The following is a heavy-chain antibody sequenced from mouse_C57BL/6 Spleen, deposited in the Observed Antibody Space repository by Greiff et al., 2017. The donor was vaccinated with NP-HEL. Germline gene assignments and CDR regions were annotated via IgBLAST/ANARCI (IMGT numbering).Heavy chain of an antibody. V-gene: IGHV7-3*01. D-gene: IGHD1-1*01. J-gene: IGHJ3*01. CDR3: ARSHYYGSSYWFAY. CDR2: IRNKANGDTT. Sequence: EVQLQESGGGLVQPGGSLSLSCAASGFTFTDYYMSWVRQPPGKALEWLGFIRNKANGDTTEYSASVKGRFTISRDNSQSILYLQMNALRAEDSATYYCARSHYYGSSYWFAYWGQGTLVTVSA. CDR1: GFTFTDYY.